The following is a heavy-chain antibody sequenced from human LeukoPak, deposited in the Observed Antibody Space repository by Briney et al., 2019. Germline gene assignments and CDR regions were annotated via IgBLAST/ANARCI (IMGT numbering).Heavy chain of an antibody. D-gene: IGHD5-18*01. J-gene: IGHJ6*03. CDR3: ARGRYSYPNNYYYYMDV. CDR1: GGSISSYY. Sequence: SETLSLTCTVSGGSISSYYWSWIRQPPGKGLEWIGYIYYSGSTNYNPSLKSRVTISVDTSKNQFSLKLSSVTAADTAVYYCARGRYSYPNNYYYYMDVWGKGTTVTISS. V-gene: IGHV4-59*01. CDR2: IYYSGST.